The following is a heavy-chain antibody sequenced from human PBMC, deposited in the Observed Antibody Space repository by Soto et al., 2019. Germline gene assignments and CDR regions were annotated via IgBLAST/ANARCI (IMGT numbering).Heavy chain of an antibody. V-gene: IGHV1-8*02. CDR3: ARGGSYWARRHYFDS. J-gene: IGHJ4*02. CDR2: VTPRNGDT. CDR1: GYTFTSYD. Sequence: QVQLVQSGAEMKKPGASVKVSCKASGYTFTSYDINWVRQAAGQGPEWMGSVTPRNGDTAFAQKYQGRVTVTSNTYLSTVYMELSNLRSDDTAVYYCARGGSYWARRHYFDSWGQGNLVTVSS. D-gene: IGHD2-8*02.